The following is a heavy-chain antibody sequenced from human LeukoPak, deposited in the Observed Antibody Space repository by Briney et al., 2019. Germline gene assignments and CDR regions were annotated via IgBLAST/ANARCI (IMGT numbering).Heavy chain of an antibody. CDR2: ISWNSGSI. CDR1: GFTFDDYA. Sequence: PGRSLRLSCEASGFTFDDYAMHWVRQVPGKGLEWVSGISWNSGSIGYADSVKGRFTISRENAKNSLYLQMNSLRAEDTAVYYCATFGELGYWGQGTLVTVSS. D-gene: IGHD3-10*01. J-gene: IGHJ4*02. V-gene: IGHV3-9*01. CDR3: ATFGELGY.